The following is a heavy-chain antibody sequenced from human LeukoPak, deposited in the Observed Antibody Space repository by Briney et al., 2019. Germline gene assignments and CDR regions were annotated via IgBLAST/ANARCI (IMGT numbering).Heavy chain of an antibody. J-gene: IGHJ4*02. Sequence: SETLSLTCAVSGYSISSGYYWGWIRQPPGKGLEWIGSIYHSGSTYYNPSLKSRVTISVDTSKNQFSLKLSSVTAADTAVYYCAVNIVAVPAASFDYWGQGTLVTVSS. CDR1: GYSISSGYY. V-gene: IGHV4-38-2*01. CDR2: IYHSGST. CDR3: AVNIVAVPAASFDY. D-gene: IGHD2-2*01.